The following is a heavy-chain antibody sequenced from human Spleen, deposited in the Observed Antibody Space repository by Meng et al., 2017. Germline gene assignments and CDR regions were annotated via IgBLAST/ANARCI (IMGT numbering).Heavy chain of an antibody. D-gene: IGHD3-3*02. Sequence: QPQLQESGPGLVKPSEALSLTCGVSGDYIGTGAYYWGWVRQPPGKGLEWIGSIYYRGSTNYNPSLKSRISMSVDMSKNQFSLKVNSVTAADTAIYYCVISSHNWGQGTLVTVSS. CDR2: IYYRGST. CDR3: VISSHN. V-gene: IGHV4-39*07. J-gene: IGHJ4*02. CDR1: GDYIGTGAYY.